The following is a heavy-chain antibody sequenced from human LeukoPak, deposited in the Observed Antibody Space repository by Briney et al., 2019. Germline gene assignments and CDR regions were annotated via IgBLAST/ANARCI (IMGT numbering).Heavy chain of an antibody. CDR1: GFTFSDYY. Sequence: GGSLRLSCAASGFTFSDYYMSWIRQAPGKGLEWVSYISGITTTSIPTTIYYADSVKGRFTISRDNSRSTLYLQMNSLRPEDTAIYYCAREGYYGSGSPPSLYFDYWGQGTLVTVSS. CDR2: ISGITTTSIPTTI. CDR3: AREGYYGSGSPPSLYFDY. J-gene: IGHJ4*02. D-gene: IGHD3-10*01. V-gene: IGHV3-11*04.